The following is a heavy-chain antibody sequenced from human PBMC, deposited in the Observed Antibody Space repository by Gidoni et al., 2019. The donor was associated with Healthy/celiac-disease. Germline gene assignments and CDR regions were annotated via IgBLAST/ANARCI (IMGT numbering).Heavy chain of an antibody. J-gene: IGHJ6*03. CDR2: ISSSSSYI. Sequence: KPGGSMSLSCAASGFTFSSYSMTWVRQAPGKGLEWVSSISSSSSYIYYADSVKGRFTISRDNAKNALYLQMNSLRAEDTAVYYCARVLYYYYYMDVWGKGTTVTVSS. CDR1: GFTFSSYS. V-gene: IGHV3-21*01. CDR3: ARVLYYYYYMDV.